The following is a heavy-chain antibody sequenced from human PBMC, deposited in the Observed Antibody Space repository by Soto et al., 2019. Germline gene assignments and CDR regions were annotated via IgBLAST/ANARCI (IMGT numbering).Heavy chain of an antibody. V-gene: IGHV4-59*08. CDR1: GGSISSYY. J-gene: IGHJ6*03. Sequence: QVQLQESGPGLVKPSETLSLTCTVSGGSISSYYWRWIRQPPGKGLEWIGYIYYSGSTNYNPSLKSRVTISVDTSKNQFSLKLSSVTAADTAVYYCATSYYYYYMDVWGKGTTVTVSS. CDR2: IYYSGST. CDR3: ATSYYYYYMDV.